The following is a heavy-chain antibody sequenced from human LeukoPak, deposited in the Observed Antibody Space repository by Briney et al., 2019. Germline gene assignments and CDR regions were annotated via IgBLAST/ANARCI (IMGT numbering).Heavy chain of an antibody. CDR3: AKDCRITMVRGVISTDAFDI. CDR1: GFTFKNAW. CDR2: ISGSGGST. D-gene: IGHD3-10*01. J-gene: IGHJ3*02. Sequence: GGSLRLSCEASGFTFKNAWMNWVRQAPGKGLEWVSAISGSGGSTYYADSVKGRFTISRDNSKNTLYLQMNSLRAEDTAVYYCAKDCRITMVRGVISTDAFDIWGQGTMVTVSS. V-gene: IGHV3-23*01.